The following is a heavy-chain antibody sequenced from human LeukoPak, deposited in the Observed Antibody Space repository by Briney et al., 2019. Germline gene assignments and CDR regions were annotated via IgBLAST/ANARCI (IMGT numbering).Heavy chain of an antibody. J-gene: IGHJ6*02. CDR1: GFTFKDYG. Sequence: GGSLRLSCAATGFTFKDYGMHWVRHPPGKSLEWVSSINWNGGGTDYADSVKGRFTTSRDNAKNSLYLQLSSLRPEDTALYYCAKHMRATNTYSFFGLDVWGQGTTVTVSS. CDR2: INWNGGGT. V-gene: IGHV3-9*01. D-gene: IGHD1-26*01. CDR3: AKHMRATNTYSFFGLDV.